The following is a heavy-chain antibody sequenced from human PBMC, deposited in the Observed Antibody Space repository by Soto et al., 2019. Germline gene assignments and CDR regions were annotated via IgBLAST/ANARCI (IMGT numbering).Heavy chain of an antibody. V-gene: IGHV3-15*01. CDR1: GFTFSSAW. CDR3: GSDYDDWGIDY. CDR2: IKSKTAGGTT. D-gene: IGHD5-12*01. Sequence: EVLLVESGGGLVKPGGSLRLSCAASGFTFSSAWMSWVRQAPGRGLEWVGHIKSKTAGGTTDYAAPVKGRLTISRDDSKNTLYLQMNSLKTDDTAVYYCGSDYDDWGIDYWGQGTLVTVSS. J-gene: IGHJ4*02.